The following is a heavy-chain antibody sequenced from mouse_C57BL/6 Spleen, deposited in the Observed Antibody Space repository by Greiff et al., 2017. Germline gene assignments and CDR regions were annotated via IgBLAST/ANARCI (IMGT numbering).Heavy chain of an antibody. Sequence: EVKLQESGPGLVKPSQSLSLTCSVTGYSITSGYYWNWIRQFPGNKLEWMGYISYDGSNNYNPSLKNRISITRDTSKNQFFLKLNSVTTEDTATYYCARDHGSSWDFDYWGQGTTLTVSS. CDR2: ISYDGSN. J-gene: IGHJ2*01. D-gene: IGHD1-1*01. V-gene: IGHV3-6*01. CDR1: GYSITSGYY. CDR3: ARDHGSSWDFDY.